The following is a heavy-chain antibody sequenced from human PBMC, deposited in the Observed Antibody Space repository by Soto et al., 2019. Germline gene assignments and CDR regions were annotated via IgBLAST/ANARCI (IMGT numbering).Heavy chain of an antibody. CDR3: ARDNYDIVTGYLRYGMDV. D-gene: IGHD3-9*01. V-gene: IGHV3-21*01. J-gene: IGHJ6*02. CDR1: GFTFSSYS. Sequence: GGSLRLSCAASGFTFSSYSINWVRQAPGKGLEWVSSISSSSSYIFYADSVKGRFTISRENAKNSLYPHMNSLRDDHTAVYSSARDNYDIVTGYLRYGMDVWGQGTTVTVSS. CDR2: ISSSSSYI.